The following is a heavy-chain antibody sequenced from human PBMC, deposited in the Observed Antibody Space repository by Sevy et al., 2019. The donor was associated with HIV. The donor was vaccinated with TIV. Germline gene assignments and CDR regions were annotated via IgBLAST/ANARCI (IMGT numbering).Heavy chain of an antibody. V-gene: IGHV3-23*01. CDR2: LSGTGSGT. CDR3: AMHLDSRVVRMYYGMDV. Sequence: GGSLRLSCAASGFSFSTYAMSWVRQAPGKGLEWVSALSGTGSGTYYADSMKGRFTISRDNSKNGVYLQVDSLRAEDTGVDYCAMHLDSRVVRMYYGMDVWGQGTMVTVSS. CDR1: GFSFSTYA. D-gene: IGHD3-22*01. J-gene: IGHJ6*02.